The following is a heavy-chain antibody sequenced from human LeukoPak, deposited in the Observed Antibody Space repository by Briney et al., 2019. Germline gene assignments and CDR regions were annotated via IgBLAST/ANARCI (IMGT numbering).Heavy chain of an antibody. D-gene: IGHD3-10*01. CDR2: ISSNGGST. Sequence: GGSLRLSCSASGFTFSSYAMHWVRQAPGKGLEYVSAISSNGGSTYYADSVKGSFTISRDNSKNTLYLQMSSLRAEDTAVYYCVKRGAPSGSYYKGFDYWGQGTLVTVSS. J-gene: IGHJ4*02. CDR1: GFTFSSYA. CDR3: VKRGAPSGSYYKGFDY. V-gene: IGHV3-64D*09.